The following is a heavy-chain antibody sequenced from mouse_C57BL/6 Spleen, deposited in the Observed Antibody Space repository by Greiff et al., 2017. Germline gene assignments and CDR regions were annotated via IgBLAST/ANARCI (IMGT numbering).Heavy chain of an antibody. CDR3: TPYYYGSSPFAY. D-gene: IGHD1-1*01. V-gene: IGHV1-15*01. CDR1: GYTFTDYE. Sequence: VQLQQSGAELVRPGASVTLSCKASGYTFTDYEMHWVKQTPVHGLEWIGAIDPETGGTAYNQKFKGKAILTADKSSSTAYIELRSLTSEDSAVYYCTPYYYGSSPFAYWGQGTLVTVSA. J-gene: IGHJ3*01. CDR2: IDPETGGT.